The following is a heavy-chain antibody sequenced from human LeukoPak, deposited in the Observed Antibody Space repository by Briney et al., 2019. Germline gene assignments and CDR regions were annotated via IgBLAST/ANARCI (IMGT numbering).Heavy chain of an antibody. Sequence: GGSLRLSCAASGFTFSSYSMNWVRQAPGKGLEWVSSISSSSSYIYYADSVKGRFTISRDNSKNTLYLQMSSLRAEDTAVYYCARGGYYNILTGFRSTVLGFDYWGRGTLVTVSS. J-gene: IGHJ4*02. D-gene: IGHD3-9*01. CDR1: GFTFSSYS. CDR3: ARGGYYNILTGFRSTVLGFDY. V-gene: IGHV3-21*01. CDR2: ISSSSSYI.